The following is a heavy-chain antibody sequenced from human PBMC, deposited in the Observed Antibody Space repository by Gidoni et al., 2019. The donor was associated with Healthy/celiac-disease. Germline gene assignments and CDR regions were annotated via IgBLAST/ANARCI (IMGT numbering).Heavy chain of an antibody. D-gene: IGHD6-6*01. CDR1: GFTFSSYS. Sequence: EVQLVESGGGLVQPGGSLRLSCAAPGFTFSSYSMNWVRQDPGKGLEGFSYIVRSSGTIYYADSVKGRFTISRDNAKNSLYLQMNSLRAEDTAVYYCARGGEWRQLVGYRFDPWGQGTLVTVSS. V-gene: IGHV3-48*01. CDR3: ARGGEWRQLVGYRFDP. CDR2: IVRSSGTI. J-gene: IGHJ5*02.